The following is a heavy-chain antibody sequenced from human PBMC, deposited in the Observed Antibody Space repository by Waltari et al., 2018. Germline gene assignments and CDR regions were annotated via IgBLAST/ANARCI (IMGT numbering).Heavy chain of an antibody. J-gene: IGHJ4*02. CDR3: ARVLGDYVWGSYRPVFDY. CDR1: GGTFSSYA. Sequence: QVQLVQSGAEVKKPGSSVKVSCKASGGTFSSYAISWVRQAPGQGLEWMGGIIPIFGTANDAQKFQGRVTITADKSTSTAYMELSSLRSEDTAVYYCARVLGDYVWGSYRPVFDYWGQGTLVTVSS. V-gene: IGHV1-69*14. D-gene: IGHD3-16*02. CDR2: IIPIFGTA.